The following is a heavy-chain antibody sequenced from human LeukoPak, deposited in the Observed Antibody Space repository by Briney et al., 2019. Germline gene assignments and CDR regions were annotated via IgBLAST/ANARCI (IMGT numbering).Heavy chain of an antibody. V-gene: IGHV4-34*01. Sequence: SETLSLTCAVSGGPFSGYFWSWIRQSSGKGLEWIGEIHNSGTTNYNPSLNSRVTISEDTSKNQFYLNLSSVTAADTAVYYCARGASLPVYMDVWGKGTTVTVSS. J-gene: IGHJ6*03. CDR1: GGPFSGYF. CDR3: ARGASLPVYMDV. CDR2: IHNSGTT.